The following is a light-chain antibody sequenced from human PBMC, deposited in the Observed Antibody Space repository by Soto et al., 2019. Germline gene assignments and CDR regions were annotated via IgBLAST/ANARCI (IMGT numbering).Light chain of an antibody. CDR2: AAS. CDR3: QQSHSIPRT. V-gene: IGKV1-39*01. CDR1: QSISSY. Sequence: DIQMTQSPSSLSASVGDRVTITCRASQSISSYLNWYQQKPGKAPKLLIYAASSLQSGVPSRFSGSGSGTDFTLTISSLQPEDFATYYCQQSHSIPRTFGQGTKV. J-gene: IGKJ1*01.